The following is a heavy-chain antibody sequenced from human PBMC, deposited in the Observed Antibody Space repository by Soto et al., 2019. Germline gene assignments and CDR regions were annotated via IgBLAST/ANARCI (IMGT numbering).Heavy chain of an antibody. CDR1: GFTFSSYA. CDR3: AQVEIRDYYYYYGMDF. Sequence: GGSLRLSCAASGFTFSSYAMSWVRQAPGKGLEWVSAISGSGGSTYYADSVKGRFTISRDNSKNTLYLQMNSLRAEDTAVYYYAQVEIRDYYYYYGMDFWGQGTTVTVSS. CDR2: ISGSGGST. V-gene: IGHV3-23*01. D-gene: IGHD1-7*01. J-gene: IGHJ6*02.